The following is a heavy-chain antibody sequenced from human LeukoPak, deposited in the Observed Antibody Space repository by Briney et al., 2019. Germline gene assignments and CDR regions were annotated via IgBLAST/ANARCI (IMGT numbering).Heavy chain of an antibody. Sequence: PGGSLRLSCAASGFTLSDYWMNWVRQAPGKGPVWVSHISPDGRNIAYADSVKGRFTISRDNSKKTLYLQMDSLRADDTAVYYCAKRREGATDFWGQATLVTFSS. CDR1: GFTLSDYW. D-gene: IGHD1-26*01. CDR2: ISPDGRNI. CDR3: AKRREGATDF. J-gene: IGHJ4*02. V-gene: IGHV3-74*01.